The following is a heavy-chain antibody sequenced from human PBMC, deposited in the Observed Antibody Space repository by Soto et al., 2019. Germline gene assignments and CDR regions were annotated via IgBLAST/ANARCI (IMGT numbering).Heavy chain of an antibody. CDR1: GGPVSGYY. CDR3: ARDGYSSSWSEGVYFDY. J-gene: IGHJ4*02. Sequence: HSETLSISCAVCGGPVSGYYWSWIRQPPGKGLEWIGEINHSGSTNYNPSLKSRVTISVDTSKNQFSLKLSSVTAADTAVYYCARDGYSSSWSEGVYFDYWGQGTLVTVSS. V-gene: IGHV4-34*01. CDR2: INHSGST. D-gene: IGHD6-13*01.